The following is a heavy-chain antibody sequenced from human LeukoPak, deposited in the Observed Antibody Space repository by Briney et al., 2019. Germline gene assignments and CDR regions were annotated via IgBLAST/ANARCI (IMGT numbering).Heavy chain of an antibody. J-gene: IGHJ6*03. CDR1: GGSISSSSYY. D-gene: IGHD3-10*01. V-gene: IGHV4-39*07. CDR3: ARLPLLWFGFGALDPYYMDV. Sequence: NPSETLSLTCTVSGGSISSSSYYWGWIRQPPGKGLEWIGSIYYSGSTYYNPSLKSRVTISVDTSKNQFSLKLSSVTAADTAVYYCARLPLLWFGFGALDPYYMDVWGKGTTVTISS. CDR2: IYYSGST.